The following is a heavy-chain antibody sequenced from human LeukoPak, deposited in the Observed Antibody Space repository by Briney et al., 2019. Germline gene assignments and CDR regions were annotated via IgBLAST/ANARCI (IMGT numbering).Heavy chain of an antibody. CDR2: ISPSSSYM. J-gene: IGHJ4*02. CDR1: GFTFSDYT. CDR3: ARATWDS. V-gene: IGHV3-21*01. Sequence: NPGGSLRLSCAASGFTFSDYTMNWVRQAPGKGLEWVSSISPSSSYMYYADSVKGRFTISRDNTKNSLYLQMNSLRAEDTAVYYCARATWDSWGQGALVTVSS. D-gene: IGHD2-15*01.